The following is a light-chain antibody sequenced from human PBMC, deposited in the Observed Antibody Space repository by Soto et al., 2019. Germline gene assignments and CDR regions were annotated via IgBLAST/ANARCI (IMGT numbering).Light chain of an antibody. CDR1: SSDVGGYDC. CDR3: SSCTTSSTVV. J-gene: IGLJ2*01. CDR2: GVT. Sequence: QSALTQPASVSGSPGQSITISCTGTSSDVGGYDCVSWYRQHPGKTPNLLIYGVTGRPSGVSNRFSGSKSGNTASLTISGLQAEDEADYYCSSCTTSSTVVFGGGTKLTVL. V-gene: IGLV2-14*01.